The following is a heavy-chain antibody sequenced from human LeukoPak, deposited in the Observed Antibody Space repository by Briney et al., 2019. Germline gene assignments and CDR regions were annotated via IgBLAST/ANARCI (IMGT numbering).Heavy chain of an antibody. CDR2: ISSSGSTI. J-gene: IGHJ3*02. Sequence: GGSLRLSCAASGFTFSSYEMNWVRQAPGKGLEWVSYISSSGSTIYYADSVKGRFTISRDNAKNSLYLQINSLRAEDTAVYYCARVRWFGELRHDAFDIWGQGTMVTVSS. CDR3: ARVRWFGELRHDAFDI. D-gene: IGHD3-10*01. V-gene: IGHV3-48*03. CDR1: GFTFSSYE.